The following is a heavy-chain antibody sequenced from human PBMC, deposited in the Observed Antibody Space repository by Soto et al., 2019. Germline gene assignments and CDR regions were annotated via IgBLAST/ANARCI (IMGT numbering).Heavy chain of an antibody. CDR3: ARFSGVDHDTTRRSWYFDP. CDR2: IHYSGNA. D-gene: IGHD1-26*01. CDR1: GGSISSGTYY. J-gene: IGHJ2*01. Sequence: SETLSLTCVVSGGSISSGTYYWTWIRQHPEKGLEWIGYIHYSGNAYYSPALRSRVTISVDTSKNQFSLNLSSVTAADTAVYYCARFSGVDHDTTRRSWYFDPWGRGTLVTVSS. V-gene: IGHV4-31*11.